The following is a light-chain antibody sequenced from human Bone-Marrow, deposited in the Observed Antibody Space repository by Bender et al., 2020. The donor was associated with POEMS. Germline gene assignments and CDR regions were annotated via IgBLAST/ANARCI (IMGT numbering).Light chain of an antibody. J-gene: IGLJ3*02. Sequence: QSVLTQPPSASGTPGQRVTISCSGSSSKFGSYPVNWYQQLPGAAPKLVIFNNSQQPSGVPDRFSGSNSGTSASQAISGLLSDDEADFYCATWDDSLNGWVFGGGTKLTVL. CDR3: ATWDDSLNGWV. CDR2: NNS. CDR1: SSKFGSYP. V-gene: IGLV1-44*01.